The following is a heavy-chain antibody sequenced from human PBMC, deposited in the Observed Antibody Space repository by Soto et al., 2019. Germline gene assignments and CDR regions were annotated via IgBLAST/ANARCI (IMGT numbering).Heavy chain of an antibody. CDR2: IWYDGDIK. V-gene: IGHV3-33*01. Sequence: AGGSLGLCCAACGVTVSSYGVDGFRQAPGKGLECVAVIWYDGDIKYYTYSVECRFTISGDNSKNTLYLQMSGLRAEDTGVYYCSRSTTRLSDYFSGMDVWGQGTTVTVSS. CDR1: GVTVSSYG. D-gene: IGHD2-15*01. CDR3: SRSTTRLSDYFSGMDV. J-gene: IGHJ6*01.